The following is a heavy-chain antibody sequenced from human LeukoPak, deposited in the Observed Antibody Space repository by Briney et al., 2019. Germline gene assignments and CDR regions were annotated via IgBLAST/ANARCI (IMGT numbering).Heavy chain of an antibody. D-gene: IGHD5-18*01. CDR2: IIPIFGTA. CDR3: AREYSYGYWGVFDY. Sequence: SVKVSCKASGGTFSSYAISWVRQAPGQGLEWMGGIIPIFGTANYAQKFQGRVTITADESTSTAYVELSSLRSEDTAVYYCAREYSYGYWGVFDYWGQGTLVTVSS. V-gene: IGHV1-69*01. CDR1: GGTFSSYA. J-gene: IGHJ4*02.